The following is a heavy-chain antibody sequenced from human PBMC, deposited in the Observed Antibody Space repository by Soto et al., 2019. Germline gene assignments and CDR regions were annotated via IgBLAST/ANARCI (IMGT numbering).Heavy chain of an antibody. CDR2: IYYSGST. V-gene: IGHV4-39*01. J-gene: IGHJ4*02. CDR3: ARHVRLAARPFDY. CDR1: GGSISSSSYY. D-gene: IGHD6-6*01. Sequence: TSETLSLTCTVSGGSISSSSYYWGWIRQPPGKGLEWIGSIYYSGSTYYNPSLKSRVTISVDTSKNQFSLKLSSVTAADTAVYYCARHVRLAARPFDYWGQGTLVTVS.